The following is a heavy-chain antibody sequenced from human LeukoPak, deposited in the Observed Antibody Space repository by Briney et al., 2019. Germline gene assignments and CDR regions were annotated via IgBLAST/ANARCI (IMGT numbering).Heavy chain of an antibody. CDR3: ASGGSDYGGNSGLGY. J-gene: IGHJ4*02. Sequence: ASVKVSCKASGGTFSSYAISWVRQAPGQGLEWMGIINPSGGSTSYAQKFQGRATMTRDTSTSTVYMELSSLRSEDTAVYYCASGGSDYGGNSGLGYWGRGTLVTVSS. D-gene: IGHD4-23*01. CDR1: GGTFSSYA. CDR2: INPSGGST. V-gene: IGHV1-46*01.